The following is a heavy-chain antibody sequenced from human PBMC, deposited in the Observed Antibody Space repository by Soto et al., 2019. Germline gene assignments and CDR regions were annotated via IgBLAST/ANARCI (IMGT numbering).Heavy chain of an antibody. V-gene: IGHV4-59*12. Sequence: SETLSLTCTVSGDSINNNYWSWIRQTPGKGLEWIGYVHSTGSTNYNPSLQSRVIMSVDTSKDQFSLKMTSVTAADTAVYYCAKYRRGSGWYYLSYWGQGILVTVSS. J-gene: IGHJ4*02. D-gene: IGHD6-19*01. CDR3: AKYRRGSGWYYLSY. CDR2: VHSTGST. CDR1: GDSINNNY.